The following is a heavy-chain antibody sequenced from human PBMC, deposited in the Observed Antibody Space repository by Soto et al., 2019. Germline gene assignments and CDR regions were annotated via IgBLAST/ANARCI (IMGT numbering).Heavy chain of an antibody. D-gene: IGHD2-2*01. V-gene: IGHV3-23*01. Sequence: EVQLLESGGGLVQPGGSLRLSCAASGFTFSSYAMSWVRQAPGKGLEWVSAISGSGGSTYYADSVKGRFTISRVNSKNTLYLKMNSLRAEDTAVYYCAKAVGYCSSTSCYFRYYYMGVWGKGTTVTVSS. CDR3: AKAVGYCSSTSCYFRYYYMGV. CDR2: ISGSGGST. CDR1: GFTFSSYA. J-gene: IGHJ6*03.